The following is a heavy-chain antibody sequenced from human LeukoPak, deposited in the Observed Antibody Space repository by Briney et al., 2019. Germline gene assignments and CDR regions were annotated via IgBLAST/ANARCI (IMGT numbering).Heavy chain of an antibody. CDR2: IYSGGST. V-gene: IGHV3-53*01. J-gene: IGHJ3*02. CDR3: ARYRAYYDILTGYLDDAFDI. Sequence: PGGSLRLSCAASGFTVSSNYMSWVRQAPGKGLEWVSVIYSGGSTYYADSVEGRFTISRDNSKNTLYLQMNSLRAEDTAVYYCARYRAYYDILTGYLDDAFDIWGQGTMVTVSS. D-gene: IGHD3-9*01. CDR1: GFTVSSNY.